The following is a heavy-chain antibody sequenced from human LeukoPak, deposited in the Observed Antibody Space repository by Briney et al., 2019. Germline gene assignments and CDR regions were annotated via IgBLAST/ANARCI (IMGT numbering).Heavy chain of an antibody. J-gene: IGHJ4*02. CDR2: IYYSGST. Sequence: SETLSLTCTVSGGSINSYYWSWIRPPPGKGLEWIGYIYYSGSTNYNPSLKSRVTISVDTSKNQFSLKLSSVTAADTAVYYCARSGSGYRYDYWGQGTLVTVSS. CDR1: GGSINSYY. CDR3: ARSGSGYRYDY. V-gene: IGHV4-59*01. D-gene: IGHD3-22*01.